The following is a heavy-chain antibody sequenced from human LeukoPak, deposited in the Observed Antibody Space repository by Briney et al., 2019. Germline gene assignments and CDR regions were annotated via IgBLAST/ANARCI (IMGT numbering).Heavy chain of an antibody. CDR3: ARHVCSSTSCYWYFDY. J-gene: IGHJ4*02. V-gene: IGHV4-4*07. Sequence: SETLSLTCTVSGGSISSYYWSWIRQPAGKGLEWIGRIYTSGSTNYNPSLKSRVTMSVDTSKNQFSLKLSSVTAADTAVYSCARHVCSSTSCYWYFDYWGQGTLVTVSS. CDR2: IYTSGST. CDR1: GGSISSYY. D-gene: IGHD2-2*01.